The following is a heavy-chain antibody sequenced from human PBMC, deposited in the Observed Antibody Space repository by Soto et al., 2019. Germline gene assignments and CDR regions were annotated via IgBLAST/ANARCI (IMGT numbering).Heavy chain of an antibody. CDR1: GGSISSGGYY. CDR2: IYYSGST. Sequence: TLSLTCTVSGGSISSGGYYWSWIRQHPGKGLEWIGYIYYSGSTYYNPSLKSRVTISVDTSKNQFSLKLSSVTAADTAVYYCARGNQRYDFWSGYPYYYYYGMDVWGQGTTVTVSS. D-gene: IGHD3-3*01. V-gene: IGHV4-31*02. CDR3: ARGNQRYDFWSGYPYYYYYGMDV. J-gene: IGHJ6*02.